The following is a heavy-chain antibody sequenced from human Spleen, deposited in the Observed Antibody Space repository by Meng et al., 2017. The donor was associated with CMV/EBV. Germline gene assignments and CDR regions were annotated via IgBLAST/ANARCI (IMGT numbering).Heavy chain of an antibody. Sequence: GGSLRLSCVGSGFTFSSYWMHWVRQVPGKGLVWVSAIKSDGSIISHADSVKGRFTTSRDNAKNTLYLQMNNVRAEDTAVYYCGRGCINAVCYGDPWGQGILVTVSS. CDR2: IKSDGSII. CDR3: GRGCINAVCYGDP. CDR1: GFTFSSYW. J-gene: IGHJ5*02. V-gene: IGHV3-74*01. D-gene: IGHD2-8*01.